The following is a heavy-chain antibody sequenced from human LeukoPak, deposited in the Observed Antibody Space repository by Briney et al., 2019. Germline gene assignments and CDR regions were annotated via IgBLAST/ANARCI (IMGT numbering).Heavy chain of an antibody. J-gene: IGHJ4*02. Sequence: TGGSLRLSCAASGFTFSSYGMHWVRQAPGKGLEWVAVISYDGSNKYYADSVKGRFTISRDNSKNTLYLQMNSLRAEDTAVYYCAKDPQIAVAGVFDYWGQGTLVTVSS. D-gene: IGHD6-19*01. CDR1: GFTFSSYG. CDR2: ISYDGSNK. V-gene: IGHV3-30*18. CDR3: AKDPQIAVAGVFDY.